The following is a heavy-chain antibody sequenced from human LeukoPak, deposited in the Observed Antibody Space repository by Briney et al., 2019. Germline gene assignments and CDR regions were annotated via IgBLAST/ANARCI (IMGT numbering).Heavy chain of an antibody. CDR2: IYYTGST. V-gene: IGHV4-59*01. Sequence: PSETLSLTCIVSGGSISSYYWSWIRQPPGKGLEWIGYIYYTGSTNYNPSLKSRVTISVDTSKNQFSLKLNSVTAADTAVYYCARGDRSSWSEFDPWGQGTLVTVSS. CDR3: ARGDRSSWSEFDP. J-gene: IGHJ5*02. D-gene: IGHD6-13*01. CDR1: GGSISSYY.